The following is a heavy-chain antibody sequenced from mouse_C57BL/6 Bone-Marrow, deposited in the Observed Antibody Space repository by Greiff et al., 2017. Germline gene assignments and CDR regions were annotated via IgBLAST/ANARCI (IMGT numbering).Heavy chain of an antibody. D-gene: IGHD2-1*01. CDR3: ARHRGNYPYYFDY. J-gene: IGHJ2*01. CDR1: GFTFSDYY. V-gene: IGHV5-12*01. Sequence: EVKLVESGGGLVQPGGSLKLSCAASGFTFSDYYMYWVRQTPEKRLEWVAYISNGGGSTYYPDTVKGRFTISRDNAKNTLYMQMSRLKSEDTAMYYCARHRGNYPYYFDYWGQGTTLTVSS. CDR2: ISNGGGST.